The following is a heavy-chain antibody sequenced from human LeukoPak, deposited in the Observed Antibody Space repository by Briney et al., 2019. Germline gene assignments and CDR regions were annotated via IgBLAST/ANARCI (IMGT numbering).Heavy chain of an antibody. Sequence: ASVKVSCKASGYTFTSYGISWVRQAPGQGLEWMGWISAYNGNTNYAQKLQGRVTMTTDTSTSTAYMELRSLRSDDTAVYYCARDRGRLGLLWYAFDIWGQGTMVTVSS. CDR2: ISAYNGNT. J-gene: IGHJ3*02. CDR3: ARDRGRLGLLWYAFDI. D-gene: IGHD3-10*01. CDR1: GYTFTSYG. V-gene: IGHV1-18*01.